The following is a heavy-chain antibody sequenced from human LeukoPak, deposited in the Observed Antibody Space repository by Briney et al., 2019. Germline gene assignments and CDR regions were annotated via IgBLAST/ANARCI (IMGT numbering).Heavy chain of an antibody. CDR2: ISTYTGVT. Sequence: ASVKVSCKASGFSFTGFGVTWVRQAPGQGLEWMGWISTYTGVTHYAEKFEDRVTMSIDTSTTTAYMELRSLRYDDTAVYYCARDSDYSGNGNGDWFDPWGQGTVVTVSS. CDR1: GFSFTGFG. CDR3: ARDSDYSGNGNGDWFDP. D-gene: IGHD4-11*01. V-gene: IGHV1-18*04. J-gene: IGHJ5*02.